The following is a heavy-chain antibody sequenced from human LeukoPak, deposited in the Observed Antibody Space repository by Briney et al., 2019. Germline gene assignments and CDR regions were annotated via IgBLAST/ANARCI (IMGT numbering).Heavy chain of an antibody. Sequence: PSETLSLTCGVSTGSFSGYFWSWLRQPPGKGLEWIGEIIHTGSTNYNPSLSSRVTIPVDTSKKEISLRLSSVTAADTAIYYCARRAGNFYRTPLDSWGLGTLVTVSS. V-gene: IGHV4-34*12. CDR3: ARRAGNFYRTPLDS. J-gene: IGHJ4*02. D-gene: IGHD6-19*01. CDR1: TGSFSGYF. CDR2: IIHTGST.